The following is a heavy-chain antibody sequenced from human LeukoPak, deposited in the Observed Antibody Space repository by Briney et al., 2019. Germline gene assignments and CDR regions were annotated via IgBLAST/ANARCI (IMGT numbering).Heavy chain of an antibody. D-gene: IGHD6-6*01. CDR3: ARDQRGSSSPEDQDYFDY. CDR1: GYSISSGYY. CDR2: IYHSGST. Sequence: SEILSLTCAVSGYSISSGYYWGWIRQPPGKGLEWIGSIYHSGSTYYNPSLKSRVTISVDTSKNQFSLKLSSVTAADTAVYYCARDQRGSSSPEDQDYFDYSGQGNLVTVSS. V-gene: IGHV4-38-2*02. J-gene: IGHJ4*02.